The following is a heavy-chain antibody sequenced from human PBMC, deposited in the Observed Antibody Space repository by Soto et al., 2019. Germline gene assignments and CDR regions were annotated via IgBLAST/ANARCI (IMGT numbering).Heavy chain of an antibody. V-gene: IGHV1-69*13. CDR3: ARSAKTWPKLRYYYYGMDV. CDR1: GGTFSSYA. D-gene: IGHD2-15*01. J-gene: IGHJ6*02. CDR2: IIPIFGTA. Sequence: SVKVSCKASGGTFSSYAISWVRQAPGQGLEWMGGIIPIFGTANYAQKFQGRVTITADESTSTAYMELSSLRSEDTAVYYCARSAKTWPKLRYYYYGMDVWGQGTTVTVSS.